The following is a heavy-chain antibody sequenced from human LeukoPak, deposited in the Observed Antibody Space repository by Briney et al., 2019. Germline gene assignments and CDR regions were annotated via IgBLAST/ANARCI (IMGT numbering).Heavy chain of an antibody. Sequence: SETLALTCAVYGGSVSGYYWSWIRQPPGKGLEWSGEISHSGRTNYHPSLKSRVTISVDTSKNQFSLYLRFVTAADTAVYYCARSVTVVPADAYHYYYGMDVWGQGTTVTVSS. J-gene: IGHJ6*02. CDR1: GGSVSGYY. V-gene: IGHV4-34*01. D-gene: IGHD2-2*01. CDR2: ISHSGRT. CDR3: ARSVTVVPADAYHYYYGMDV.